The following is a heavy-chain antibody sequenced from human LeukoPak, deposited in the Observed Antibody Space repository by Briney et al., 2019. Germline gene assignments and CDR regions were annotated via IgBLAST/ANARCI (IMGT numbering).Heavy chain of an antibody. CDR2: IYPGDSDT. D-gene: IGHD1-14*01. V-gene: IGHV5-51*01. CDR1: AYSFTSYC. J-gene: IGHJ6*03. CDR3: ARHPTGYMDV. Sequence: GESLKISCKGSAYSFTSYCISRLGQMPGKDLEWMGIIYPGDSDTRYSPSFQGQVTISADKSISTAYLHWRSLKASDTAMYYCARHPTGYMDVWGKGTTVTVSS.